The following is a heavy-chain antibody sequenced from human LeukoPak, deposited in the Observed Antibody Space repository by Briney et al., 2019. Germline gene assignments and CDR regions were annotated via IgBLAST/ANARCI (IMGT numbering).Heavy chain of an antibody. Sequence: PSETLSLTCTVSGGSISGGDYYWRWIRQPPGKGLEWIGYIYYSGSTYYNPSLKSRVTISVDTSKNQFSLKLSSVTAADTAVYYCARAPEPHYYFDYWGQGTLVTVSS. CDR3: ARAPEPHYYFDY. CDR1: GGSISGGDYY. J-gene: IGHJ4*02. CDR2: IYYSGST. V-gene: IGHV4-30-4*01. D-gene: IGHD2-2*01.